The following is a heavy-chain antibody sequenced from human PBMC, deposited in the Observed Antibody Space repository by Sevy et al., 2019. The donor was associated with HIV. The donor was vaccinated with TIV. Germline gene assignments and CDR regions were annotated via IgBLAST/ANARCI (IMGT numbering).Heavy chain of an antibody. J-gene: IGHJ3*02. CDR2: INPNSGGT. CDR1: GYTFTGYY. D-gene: IGHD2-21*01. Sequence: ASVKVSCKASGYTFTGYYMHWVRQAPGQGLEWMGWINPNSGGTNYAQKFQGRVTMTRDTSISTAYMELSRLRSDDTAVHYCARAISYSHDAFDIWGQGTMVTVSS. CDR3: ARAISYSHDAFDI. V-gene: IGHV1-2*02.